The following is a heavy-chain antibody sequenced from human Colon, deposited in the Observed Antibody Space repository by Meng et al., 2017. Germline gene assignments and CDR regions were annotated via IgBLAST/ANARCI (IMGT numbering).Heavy chain of an antibody. CDR1: GYAFSTYD. J-gene: IGHJ4*02. CDR3: GKREYISGLTY. D-gene: IGHD6-19*01. V-gene: IGHV1-2*06. Sequence: QVQLVQSGGEVKKPGASVKVSCKASGYAFSTYDINWVRQAPGQGLEWMGRINPKSGGTNSAQIFQGRVTMTRDTSISTVYMELTRLRSDDTALYYCGKREYISGLTYWGQGTLVTVSS. CDR2: INPKSGGT.